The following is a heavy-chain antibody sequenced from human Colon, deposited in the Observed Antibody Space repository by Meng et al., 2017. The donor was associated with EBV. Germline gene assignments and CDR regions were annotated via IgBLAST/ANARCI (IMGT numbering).Heavy chain of an antibody. J-gene: IGHJ4*02. CDR1: GGSISTSYW. D-gene: IGHD2-2*01. Sequence: QVHVEGSGPGAVAPSGTLSLTCAVSGGSISTSYWWSWVRQPPGKGLEWIGEIYRGGGTNYNPSFKSRVTISVDTSNNHFSLKLSYVTAADTAVYYCARVRVIPAAVGFDYWGQGTLVTVSS. CDR3: ARVRVIPAAVGFDY. V-gene: IGHV4-4*02. CDR2: IYRGGGT.